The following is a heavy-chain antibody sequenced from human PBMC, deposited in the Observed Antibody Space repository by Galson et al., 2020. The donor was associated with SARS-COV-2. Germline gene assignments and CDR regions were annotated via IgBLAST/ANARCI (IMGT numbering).Heavy chain of an antibody. CDR2: IYYSGST. Sequence: SETLSLTCTVSGGSISSSSYYWGWIRQPPGKGLEWIGSIYYSGSTYYNPSLKSRVTISVDTSKNQFSLKLSSVTAADTAVYYCARLVCPHSSGCHGVYYFDYWGQGTLVTVSS. J-gene: IGHJ4*02. D-gene: IGHD6-19*01. V-gene: IGHV4-39*01. CDR1: GGSISSSSYY. CDR3: ARLVCPHSSGCHGVYYFDY.